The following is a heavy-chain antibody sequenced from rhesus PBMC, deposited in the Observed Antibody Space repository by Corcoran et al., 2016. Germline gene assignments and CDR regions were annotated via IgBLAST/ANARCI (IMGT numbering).Heavy chain of an antibody. CDR2: ISGISGST. CDR3: ARDTVTKGVDY. J-gene: IGHJ4*01. D-gene: IGHD4-23*01. Sequence: QVQLQESGPGLVKPSETLSLTCAVSGGSVSSSNWWSWIRQPPGKGLEWIGYISGISGSTYYNPSLKSRVTISTDTSKNQFSLKLSSVTAADTAVYYCARDTVTKGVDYWGQGVLVTVSS. V-gene: IGHV4-65*01. CDR1: GGSVSSSNW.